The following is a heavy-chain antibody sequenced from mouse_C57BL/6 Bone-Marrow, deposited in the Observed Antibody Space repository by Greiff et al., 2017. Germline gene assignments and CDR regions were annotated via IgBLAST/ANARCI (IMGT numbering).Heavy chain of an antibody. V-gene: IGHV5-6*03. Sequence: EVTVEESGGGLVKPGGSLKLSCAASGFAFSSYGMSWVRQTPDKRLEWVATISSGGSYTYYPDSVKGRFTISRDNAKNTLYLQMSSLKSEDTAMYYCARHDGFYYYAMDYWGQGTSVTVSS. J-gene: IGHJ4*01. CDR3: ARHDGFYYYAMDY. CDR1: GFAFSSYG. CDR2: ISSGGSYT. D-gene: IGHD2-3*01.